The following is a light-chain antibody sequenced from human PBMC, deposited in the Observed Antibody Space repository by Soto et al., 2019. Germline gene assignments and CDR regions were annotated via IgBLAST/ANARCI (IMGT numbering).Light chain of an antibody. V-gene: IGKV3-15*01. CDR3: QQNNNWPRT. Sequence: EIVMTQSPATLSVSPGERATLSCRASQSVSSNLAWYQQKPGQAPRVLIHGASTRATGIPARFSGSGSGTEFILTISSLQSEDFAVYYCQQNNNWPRTFGQGTKVEIK. J-gene: IGKJ1*01. CDR1: QSVSSN. CDR2: GAS.